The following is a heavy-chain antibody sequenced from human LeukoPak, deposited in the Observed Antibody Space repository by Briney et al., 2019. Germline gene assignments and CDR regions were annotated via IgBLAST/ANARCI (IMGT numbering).Heavy chain of an antibody. D-gene: IGHD5-24*01. Sequence: GGSLRLSCAASGFTFGSYGMHWVRQVPGKGLEWVAFIRYDGSDEDYADSAKGRFTISRDNSKNTLYLQMNSLRAEDTAVYHCVKSAGKDGYRDVFDIWGQGTVVTVSS. CDR2: IRYDGSDE. CDR3: VKSAGKDGYRDVFDI. CDR1: GFTFGSYG. V-gene: IGHV3-30*02. J-gene: IGHJ3*02.